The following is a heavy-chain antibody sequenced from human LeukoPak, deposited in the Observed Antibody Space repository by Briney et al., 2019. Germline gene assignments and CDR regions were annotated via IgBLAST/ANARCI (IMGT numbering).Heavy chain of an antibody. V-gene: IGHV1-69*06. D-gene: IGHD3-22*01. CDR2: IIPIFGTA. Sequence: SVKVSCKASGGTFSSYAISWVRQAPGQGLEWMGGIIPIFGTANYAQKFQGRVTITADKSTSTAYMELSSLRSDDTAVYYCARDSAYYDSSGHIDYWGQGTLVTVSS. CDR3: ARDSAYYDSSGHIDY. CDR1: GGTFSSYA. J-gene: IGHJ4*02.